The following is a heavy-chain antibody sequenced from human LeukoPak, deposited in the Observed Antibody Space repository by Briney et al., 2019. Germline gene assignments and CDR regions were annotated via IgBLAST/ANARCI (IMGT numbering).Heavy chain of an antibody. CDR1: GYTFTSYG. CDR3: ARHPNPIFGVVTSLLEPSFSRWFDP. J-gene: IGHJ5*02. D-gene: IGHD3-3*01. V-gene: IGHV1-18*01. CDR2: ISAYNGNT. Sequence: ASVKVSCKASGYTFTSYGISWVRQAPGQGLEWMGWISAYNGNTNYAQKLQGRVTMTTDTSTSTAYMVLRSLRSDDTAVYYCARHPNPIFGVVTSLLEPSFSRWFDPWGQGTLVTVSS.